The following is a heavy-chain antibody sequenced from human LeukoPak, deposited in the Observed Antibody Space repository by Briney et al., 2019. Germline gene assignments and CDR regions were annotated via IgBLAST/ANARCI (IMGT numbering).Heavy chain of an antibody. Sequence: SETLSLTCAVYGGSFSGYYWSWIRQPPGKGLEWIGEINHSGSTNYNPSLKSRVTISVDTSKNQFSLKLSSVTAADTAVYYCARGRVMEPTDYWGQGTLVTVSS. CDR2: INHSGST. J-gene: IGHJ4*02. CDR3: ARGRVMEPTDY. V-gene: IGHV4-34*01. CDR1: GGSFSGYY. D-gene: IGHD2-8*01.